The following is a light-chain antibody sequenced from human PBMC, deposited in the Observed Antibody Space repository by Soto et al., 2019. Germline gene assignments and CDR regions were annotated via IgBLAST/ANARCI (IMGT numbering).Light chain of an antibody. CDR1: SSDFGYNS. J-gene: IGLJ1*01. Sequence: QSALTQPASVSGSPGQSITISCSGTSSDFGYNSVSWYQQHPGKAPRLLIYEVSNRPSGVSNRFSGSKSGNTASLTISGLQTEDEADYYCSSYTSNIAPLYVFGTGTKDTVL. CDR3: SSYTSNIAPLYV. V-gene: IGLV2-14*01. CDR2: EVS.